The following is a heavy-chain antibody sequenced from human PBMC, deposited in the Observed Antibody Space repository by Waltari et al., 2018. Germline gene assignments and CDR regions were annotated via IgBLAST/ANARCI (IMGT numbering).Heavy chain of an antibody. V-gene: IGHV4-39*01. CDR1: GGSISSSSYY. D-gene: IGHD3-3*01. CDR3: ARHEDFWSGYYNFDY. J-gene: IGHJ4*02. CDR2: IYYSGST. Sequence: QLQLQESGPGLVKPSETLSLTCTVSGGSISSSSYYWGWIRQPPGKGLEWIGSIYYSGSTYDNPSLKSRVTISVDTSKNQFSLKLSSVTAADTAVYYCARHEDFWSGYYNFDYWGQGTLVTVSS.